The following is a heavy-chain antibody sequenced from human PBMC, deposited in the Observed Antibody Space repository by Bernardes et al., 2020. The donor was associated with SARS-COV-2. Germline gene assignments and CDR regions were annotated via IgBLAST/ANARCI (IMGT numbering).Heavy chain of an antibody. CDR1: GYTLTALS. CDR3: ATAPAMVRANWFDP. J-gene: IGHJ5*02. V-gene: IGHV1-24*01. Sequence: ASVKVSCKVSGYTLTALSMHWVRQAPGQGLEWMGGFDPEDGETIYAQKFQGRVTMTEDTSTDTAYMELSSLRSEDTAVYYCATAPAMVRANWFDPWGQGTLVNVSS. D-gene: IGHD3-10*01. CDR2: FDPEDGET.